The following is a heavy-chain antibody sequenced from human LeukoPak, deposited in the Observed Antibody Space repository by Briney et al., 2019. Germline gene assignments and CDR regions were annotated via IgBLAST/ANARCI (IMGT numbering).Heavy chain of an antibody. Sequence: SETLSLTSSVSGGSNSAYYWSWIRQPPGKGLEWSGYINYSGRTDYNPSLKGRVTISVDTSKNQCSLKLSSVTAADTAVFYCARTISGWYYFDYWGQGTLVTVSS. CDR2: INYSGRT. CDR1: GGSNSAYY. CDR3: ARTISGWYYFDY. V-gene: IGHV4-59*08. J-gene: IGHJ4*02. D-gene: IGHD6-13*01.